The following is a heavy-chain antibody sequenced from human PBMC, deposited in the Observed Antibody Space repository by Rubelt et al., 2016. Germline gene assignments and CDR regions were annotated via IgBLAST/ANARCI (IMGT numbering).Heavy chain of an antibody. CDR2: IYYSGST. CDR3: ARLGKWSAGGVDY. J-gene: IGHJ4*02. Sequence: QVQLQQWGAGLLKPSETLSLTCAVYGESFGYYYWSWIRQPPGKGLEWIGYIYYSGSTNYSPSLKSRVTISVDTSKNQFSLKLSSVTAADTAVYYCARLGKWSAGGVDYWGQGTLVTVSS. V-gene: IGHV4-34*11. D-gene: IGHD3-16*01. CDR1: GESFGYYY.